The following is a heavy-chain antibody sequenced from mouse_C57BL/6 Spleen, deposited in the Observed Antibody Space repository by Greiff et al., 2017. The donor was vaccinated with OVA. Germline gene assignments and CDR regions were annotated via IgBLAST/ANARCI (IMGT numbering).Heavy chain of an antibody. CDR2: ISDGGSYT. J-gene: IGHJ4*01. V-gene: IGHV5-4*01. CDR1: GFTFSSYA. D-gene: IGHD2-2*01. CDR3: ARDGYYYAMDY. Sequence: EVQRVESGGGLVKPGGSLKLSCAASGFTFSSYAMSWVRQTTEKRLEWVATISDGGSYTYYPDNVKGRFTISRDNAKNNRYLQMSHLKSEDTAMYYCARDGYYYAMDYWGQGTSVTVSS.